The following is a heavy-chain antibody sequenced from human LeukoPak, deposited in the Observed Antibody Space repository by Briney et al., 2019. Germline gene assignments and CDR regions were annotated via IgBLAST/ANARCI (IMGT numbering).Heavy chain of an antibody. CDR1: GGTFNIYA. V-gene: IGHV1-69*05. D-gene: IGHD5-24*01. CDR2: IMPLFGTA. J-gene: IGHJ6*03. CDR3: ASGSLGDGYGVGDYYQYMDV. Sequence: SVKVSCKPSGGTFNIYAISWVRQAPGQGLEWMWGIMPLFGTANYPQELQGRVTFTTDESASTAYMEVSSVRSEDTAVYYCASGSLGDGYGVGDYYQYMDVWGRGTTVTVSS.